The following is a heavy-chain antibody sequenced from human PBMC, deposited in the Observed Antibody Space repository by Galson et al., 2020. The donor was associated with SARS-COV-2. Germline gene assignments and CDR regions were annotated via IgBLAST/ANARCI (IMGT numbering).Heavy chain of an antibody. D-gene: IGHD2-8*01. CDR3: GRDRVSANGKYYYYGMDV. V-gene: IGHV1-18*04. Sequence: ASVKVSCKASGYTFSSYGISWVRQAPGQGLEWMGWISAYDGNTDYAQKLQGRVTLTTDTSTSTAYMELRSLKSDDTAVYYGGRDRVSANGKYYYYGMDVWGQGTTVTVSS. CDR1: GYTFSSYG. J-gene: IGHJ6*02. CDR2: ISAYDGNT.